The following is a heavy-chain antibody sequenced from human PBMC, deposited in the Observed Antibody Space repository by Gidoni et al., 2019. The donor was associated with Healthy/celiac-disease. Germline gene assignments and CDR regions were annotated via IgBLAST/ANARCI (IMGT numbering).Heavy chain of an antibody. V-gene: IGHV3-33*01. D-gene: IGHD3-3*01. CDR2: IWYDGSNK. CDR3: ARPATIFGEMFAFDI. CDR1: GFTFSSYG. Sequence: QVQLVKSGGGVVQPGRSLRLSCAASGFTFSSYGMHWVRQAPGKGLEWVAVIWYDGSNKYYADSVKGRFTISRDNSKNTLYLQMNSLRAEDTAVYYCARPATIFGEMFAFDIWGQGTMVTVSS. J-gene: IGHJ3*02.